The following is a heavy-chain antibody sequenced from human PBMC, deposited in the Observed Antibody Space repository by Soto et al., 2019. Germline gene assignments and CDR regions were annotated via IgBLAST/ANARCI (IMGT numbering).Heavy chain of an antibody. CDR1: GGSISSYY. D-gene: IGHD6-19*01. Sequence: PSETLSLTCTVSGGSISSYYWSWIRQPPGKGLEWIGYIYYSGSTNYNPSLKSRVTISVDTSKNQFSLKLSSVTAADTAVYYCARDHSSGWYGGYYYYYGMDVRGQGTTVTVSS. CDR3: ARDHSSGWYGGYYYYYGMDV. V-gene: IGHV4-59*01. J-gene: IGHJ6*02. CDR2: IYYSGST.